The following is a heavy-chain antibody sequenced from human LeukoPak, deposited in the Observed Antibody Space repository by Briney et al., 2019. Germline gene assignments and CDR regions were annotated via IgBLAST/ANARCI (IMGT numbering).Heavy chain of an antibody. J-gene: IGHJ4*02. Sequence: ASVKVSCKASGYTFTSYYMHWVRQAPGQGLEWMGIINPSGGSTSYAQKLQGRVTMTRDMSTSTVYMELSSLRSEDTAVYYCATEPMVTMSRGDYWGQGTLVTVSS. CDR2: INPSGGST. CDR3: ATEPMVTMSRGDY. CDR1: GYTFTSYY. V-gene: IGHV1-46*01. D-gene: IGHD4-17*01.